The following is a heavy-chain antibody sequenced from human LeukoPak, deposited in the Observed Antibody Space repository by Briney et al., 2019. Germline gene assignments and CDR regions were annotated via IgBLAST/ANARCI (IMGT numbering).Heavy chain of an antibody. Sequence: GGSLRLSCAVSGFTFFSIGMGWVRQAPGKGLEWVAAIGGGASDTKYTDSVEGRFTISRDLSKNTLLLLMHSLRAEDTAVYYCARDPPYSSSRYDYWGQGTLVTVSS. CDR3: ARDPPYSSSRYDY. CDR1: GFTFFSIG. J-gene: IGHJ4*02. D-gene: IGHD6-13*01. CDR2: IGGGASDT. V-gene: IGHV3-23*01.